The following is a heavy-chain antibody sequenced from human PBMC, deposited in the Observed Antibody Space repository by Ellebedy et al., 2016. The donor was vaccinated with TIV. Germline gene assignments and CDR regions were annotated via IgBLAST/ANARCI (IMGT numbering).Heavy chain of an antibody. CDR3: AREQSSDYGMDV. Sequence: MPSETLSLTCTVSGDSVSSSSYYWGWIRQPPGKGLEWIGAIYYTGNTYYNPSLKSRVILSVDTSKNQFSLKLRSVTAADTAVYFCAREQSSDYGMDVWGLGTTVTVSS. V-gene: IGHV4-39*01. J-gene: IGHJ6*02. D-gene: IGHD6-19*01. CDR1: GDSVSSSSYY. CDR2: IYYTGNT.